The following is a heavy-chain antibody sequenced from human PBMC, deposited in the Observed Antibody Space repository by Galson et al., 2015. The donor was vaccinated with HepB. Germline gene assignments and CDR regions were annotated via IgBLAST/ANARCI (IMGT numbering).Heavy chain of an antibody. D-gene: IGHD5-18*01. J-gene: IGHJ3*02. CDR3: AKDTSGGYSYGYRSPLHDAFDI. V-gene: IGHV3-23*01. CDR2: ISGSGGST. CDR1: GFTFSSYA. Sequence: SLRLSCAASGFTFSSYAMSWVRQAPGKGLEWVSAISGSGGSTYYADSVKGRFTISRDNSKNTLYLQMNSLRAEDTAVYYCAKDTSGGYSYGYRSPLHDAFDIWGQGTMVTVSS.